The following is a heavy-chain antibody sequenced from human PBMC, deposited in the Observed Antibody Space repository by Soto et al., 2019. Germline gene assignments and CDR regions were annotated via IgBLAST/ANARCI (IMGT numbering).Heavy chain of an antibody. CDR1: GYTFTNYG. CDR2: ISPFDGNT. V-gene: IGHV1-18*01. Sequence: ASVKVSCKTSGYTFTNYGISWVRQAPGQGLEWMGWISPFDGNTNYAQNFQVRVTLTTDNSKDTLYLQMNGLRVEDTAIYYCAKGEALYSSHPWDSWGHGTLVTVSS. CDR3: AKGEALYSSHPWDS. J-gene: IGHJ5*01. D-gene: IGHD3-22*01.